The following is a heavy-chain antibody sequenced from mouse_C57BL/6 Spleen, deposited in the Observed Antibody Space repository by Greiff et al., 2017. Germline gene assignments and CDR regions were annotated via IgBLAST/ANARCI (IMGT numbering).Heavy chain of an antibody. CDR3: AKDSSGYLFAY. D-gene: IGHD3-2*02. CDR1: GYTFTSYW. CDR2: IHPSDSVT. V-gene: IGHV1-74*01. J-gene: IGHJ3*01. Sequence: QVQLQQPGAELVKPGPSVKVSCKASGYTFTSYWMHWVKQRPGQGLEWIGRIHPSDSVTNYNQKFKGKATLTVDKSSSTAYMQLSSLTSEDSAVYYCAKDSSGYLFAYWGQGTLVTVSA.